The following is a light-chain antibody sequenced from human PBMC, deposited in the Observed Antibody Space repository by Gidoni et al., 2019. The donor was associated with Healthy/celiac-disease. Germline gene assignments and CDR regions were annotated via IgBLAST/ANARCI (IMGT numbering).Light chain of an antibody. J-gene: IGLJ1*01. CDR3: QVWDSSSDHYV. V-gene: IGLV3-21*03. CDR1: NIGSKG. CDR2: DDS. Sequence: SYVLTQPPSVSVAPGKTARITCGGHNIGSKGVHWYQQKPGQAPVLVVYDDSDRPSGIPERFSGSNSGNTATLTISRVEAGDEADYYCQVWDSSSDHYVFGTGTKVAVL.